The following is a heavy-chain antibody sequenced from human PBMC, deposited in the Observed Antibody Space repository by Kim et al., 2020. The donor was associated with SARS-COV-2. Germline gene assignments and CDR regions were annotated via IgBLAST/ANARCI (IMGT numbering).Heavy chain of an antibody. CDR2: ISYDGSNK. CDR3: ARSGVLADYYYYGMDV. D-gene: IGHD1-26*01. Sequence: GGSLRLSCAASGFTFSSYAMHWVRQAPGKGLEWVAVISYDGSNKYYVDSVKGRFTISRDNSKNTLYLQMNSLRAEDTAVYYCARSGVLADYYYYGMDVWGQGTTVTVSS. V-gene: IGHV3-30*04. J-gene: IGHJ6*02. CDR1: GFTFSSYA.